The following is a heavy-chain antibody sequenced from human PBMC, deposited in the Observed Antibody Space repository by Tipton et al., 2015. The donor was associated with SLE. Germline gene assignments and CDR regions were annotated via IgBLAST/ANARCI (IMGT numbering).Heavy chain of an antibody. D-gene: IGHD4-17*01. CDR2: ISYDGTNK. CDR1: GFTFISYP. Sequence: RSLRLSCAASGFTFISYPMHWVRQAPGKGLEWLAVISYDGTNKYYADSVRDRFIISRDNSKNTLYLQVNSLRAEDTAVYYCARSRNYGDRYFDYWGQGTLVTVSS. V-gene: IGHV3-30-3*01. J-gene: IGHJ4*02. CDR3: ARSRNYGDRYFDY.